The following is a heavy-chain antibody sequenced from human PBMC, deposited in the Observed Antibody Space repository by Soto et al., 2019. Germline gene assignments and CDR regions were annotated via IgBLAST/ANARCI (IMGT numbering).Heavy chain of an antibody. CDR3: ARGGDFWSGYYTRYYYYGMDV. J-gene: IGHJ6*02. Sequence: SETLSLTCAVYGGSFSGYYWGWIRQPPGKGLEWIGEINHSGSTNYNPSLKSRVTISVDTSKNQFSLKLSSVTAADTAVYYCARGGDFWSGYYTRYYYYGMDVWGQGTTVTVSS. D-gene: IGHD3-3*01. V-gene: IGHV4-34*01. CDR2: INHSGST. CDR1: GGSFSGYY.